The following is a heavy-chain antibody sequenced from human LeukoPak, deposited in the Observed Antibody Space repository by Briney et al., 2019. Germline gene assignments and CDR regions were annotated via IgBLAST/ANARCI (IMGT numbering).Heavy chain of an antibody. D-gene: IGHD3-10*01. V-gene: IGHV3-53*04. J-gene: IGHJ5*02. CDR1: GFIVSSNY. CDR3: ARVNYYGSGSYLRWFDP. CDR2: IYGGGST. Sequence: GGSLRLSCAASGFIVSSNYLSWVRPAPGRGLEWVSVIYGGGSTYYADSVKGRFTISRHNSKNTLYLHMNSLRAEDTAVYYCARVNYYGSGSYLRWFDPWGQGTLVTVSS.